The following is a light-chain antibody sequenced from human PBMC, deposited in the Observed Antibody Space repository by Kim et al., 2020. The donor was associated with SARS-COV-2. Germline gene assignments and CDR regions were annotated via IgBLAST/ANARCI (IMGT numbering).Light chain of an antibody. CDR2: DTN. CDR3: LLSFGTGRVV. Sequence: QAVVTQEPSLTVSPGGTVTLTCGSNTGTVASGHYPYWFQQKPGQAPRTMIYDTNNEHSWTPARFSGSLLGGKAALTLSGAQPEDEADYYCLLSFGTGRVVFGGGTQLTVL. V-gene: IGLV7-46*01. J-gene: IGLJ2*01. CDR1: TGTVASGHY.